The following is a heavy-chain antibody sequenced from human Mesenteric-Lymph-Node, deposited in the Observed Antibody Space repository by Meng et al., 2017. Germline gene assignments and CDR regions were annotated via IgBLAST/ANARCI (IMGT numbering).Heavy chain of an antibody. CDR3: ARGMTHPLFGPYYYYGMDV. Sequence: ASVKVSCKASGYTFTTYGISWVRQAPGQGLEWMGWISPYNTKTNYAQKVQGRVTLTSDTSTSTAYMELRSLRSDDPAVYYCARGMTHPLFGPYYYYGMDVWARGPS. J-gene: IGHJ6*04. CDR2: ISPYNTKT. CDR1: GYTFTTYG. V-gene: IGHV1-18*01. D-gene: IGHD2-21*01.